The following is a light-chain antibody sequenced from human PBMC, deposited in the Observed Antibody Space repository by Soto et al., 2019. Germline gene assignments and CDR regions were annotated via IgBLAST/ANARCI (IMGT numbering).Light chain of an antibody. J-gene: IGKJ2*01. V-gene: IGKV1-5*01. CDR3: LQYNSYST. CDR1: QMISNW. Sequence: IRVTQSPSTLSASVGDRVTITCRASQMISNWLAWYQQKPGKAPKLLISDASTLESGIPSRFSGSGSGPEFTLTISGLEPDDFATYYCLQYNSYSTFGQGTKLEI. CDR2: DAS.